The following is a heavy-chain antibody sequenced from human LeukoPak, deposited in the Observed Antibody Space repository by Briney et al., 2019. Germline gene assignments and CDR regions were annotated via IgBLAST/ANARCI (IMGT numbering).Heavy chain of an antibody. D-gene: IGHD1-20*01. CDR1: GGTFSNYA. V-gene: IGHV1-69*05. CDR3: ALTGTPPRYYHYYHYTDV. CDR2: IIPIFGTP. Sequence: GASVKASCKASGGTFSNYAINWVRQAPGQGLEWMGGIIPIFGTPNYARKFQGRVTMTTDGSTSTAYMELSSLRSEDTAVYYCALTGTPPRYYHYYHYTDVWGKGTPVTVSS. J-gene: IGHJ6*03.